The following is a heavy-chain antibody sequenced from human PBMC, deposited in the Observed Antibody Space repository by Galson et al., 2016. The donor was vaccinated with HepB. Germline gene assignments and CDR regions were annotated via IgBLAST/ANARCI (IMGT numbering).Heavy chain of an antibody. Sequence: CAISGDSVSSNNAGWNWIRQSPSRGLEWLGKTYYWSKWYYDYSVSLKGRITISPDTSKNQFSLHLNSVTPEDTAVYYCAREPPVVSPTYYYYMDVWGGGTTVTVSS. J-gene: IGHJ6*03. CDR1: GDSVSSNNAG. CDR2: TYYWSKWYY. CDR3: AREPPVVSPTYYYYMDV. D-gene: IGHD2-2*01. V-gene: IGHV6-1*01.